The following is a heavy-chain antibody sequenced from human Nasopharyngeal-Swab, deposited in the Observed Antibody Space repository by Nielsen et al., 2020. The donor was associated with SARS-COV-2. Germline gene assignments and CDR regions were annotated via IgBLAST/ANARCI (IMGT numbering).Heavy chain of an antibody. J-gene: IGHJ6*02. D-gene: IGHD3-3*01. CDR1: GFTFSSYA. V-gene: IGHV3-33*08. CDR2: IWYDGSNK. CDR3: ARDPDQYYDFWSGPLDV. Sequence: GESLKISCAASGFTFSSYALSWVRQGPGKGLEWVSVIWYDGSNKYYADSVKGRFTISRDNSKNTLYLQMNSLRAEDTAVYYCARDPDQYYDFWSGPLDVWGQGTTVTVSS.